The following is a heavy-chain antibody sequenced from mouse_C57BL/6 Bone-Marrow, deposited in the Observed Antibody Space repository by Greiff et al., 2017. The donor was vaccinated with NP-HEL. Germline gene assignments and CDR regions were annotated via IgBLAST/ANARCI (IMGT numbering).Heavy chain of an antibody. CDR3: ARDAEGSV. J-gene: IGHJ1*03. V-gene: IGHV7-1*01. CDR2: SRNKANDYTT. D-gene: IGHD1-1*02. CDR1: GFTFSDFY. Sequence: EVMLVESGGGLVQSGRSLRLSCATSGFTFSDFYMEWVRQAPGKGLEWIAASRNKANDYTTEYSASVKGRFIVSRDTSQSILYLQMNALRAEDTAIYYCARDAEGSVWGTGTTVTVSS.